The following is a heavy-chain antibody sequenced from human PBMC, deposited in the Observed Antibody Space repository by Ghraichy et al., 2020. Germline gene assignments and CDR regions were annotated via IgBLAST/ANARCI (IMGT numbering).Heavy chain of an antibody. Sequence: LSLTCAACGFTFADFGMHWVRQAPGKGPEWVSGISWHSYNIGYADSVKGRFTISRDNTKNSLYLQMNNLRVEDTALYYCVKDTRKDTQSQGYYYYGMDVWGRGTMVTVSS. CDR2: ISWHSYNI. D-gene: IGHD2-2*01. J-gene: IGHJ6*02. CDR3: VKDTRKDTQSQGYYYYGMDV. CDR1: GFTFADFG. V-gene: IGHV3-9*01.